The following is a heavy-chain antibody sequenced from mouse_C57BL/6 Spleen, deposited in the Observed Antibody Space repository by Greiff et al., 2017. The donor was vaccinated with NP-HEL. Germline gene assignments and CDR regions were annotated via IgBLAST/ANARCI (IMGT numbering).Heavy chain of an antibody. CDR2: IDPETGGT. D-gene: IGHD4-1*01. J-gene: IGHJ2*01. CDR1: GYTFTDYE. V-gene: IGHV1-15*01. CDR3: TSGTGTNYFDY. Sequence: QVQLKQSGAELVRPGASVTLSCKASGYTFTDYEMHWVKQTPVHGLEWIGAIDPETGGTAYNQKFKGKAILTADKSSSTAYMELRSLTSEDSAVYYCTSGTGTNYFDYWGQGTTLTVSS.